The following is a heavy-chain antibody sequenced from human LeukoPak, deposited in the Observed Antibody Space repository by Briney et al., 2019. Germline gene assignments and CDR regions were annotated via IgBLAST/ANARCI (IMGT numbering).Heavy chain of an antibody. CDR3: ARGGGDYKY. Sequence: TPSETLSLTCTVSGGSISSYYWSWIRQPPGKGLEWIGYIYYSGSTNYNPSLKSRVTISVDTSKNQFSLKLSSVTAADTAVYYCARGGGDYKYWGQGTLVTVSS. V-gene: IGHV4-59*01. D-gene: IGHD4-17*01. J-gene: IGHJ4*02. CDR1: GGSISSYY. CDR2: IYYSGST.